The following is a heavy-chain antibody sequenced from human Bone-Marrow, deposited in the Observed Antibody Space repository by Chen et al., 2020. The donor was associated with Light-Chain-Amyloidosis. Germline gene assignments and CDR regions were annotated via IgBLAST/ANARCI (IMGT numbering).Heavy chain of an antibody. CDR2: ISGSGGTT. CDR1: GFTFNSYG. V-gene: IGHV3-23*01. Sequence: EVQLLKSGGGLVQPGESLRLSCAASGFTFNSYGMTWVRQAPGKGLEWVSAISGSGGTTFYADSVKGRFTISRDNSKNTLYLQMTSLRVEDTATYYCANRGNDYWGQGTLVTVSS. J-gene: IGHJ4*02. CDR3: ANRGNDY.